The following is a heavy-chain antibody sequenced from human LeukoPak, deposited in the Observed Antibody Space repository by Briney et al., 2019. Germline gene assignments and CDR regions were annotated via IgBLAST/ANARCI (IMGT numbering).Heavy chain of an antibody. CDR2: ISSSSSYI. CDR3: ARGNYGSGSYGLTNWFDP. D-gene: IGHD3-10*01. V-gene: IGHV3-21*01. J-gene: IGHJ5*02. Sequence: GGSLRLSCAASGFTFSSYSRNWVRQAPGKGLEWVSSISSSSSYIYYADSVKGRFTISRDNAKNSLYLQMNSLRAEDTAVYYCARGNYGSGSYGLTNWFDPWGQGILVTVSS. CDR1: GFTFSSYS.